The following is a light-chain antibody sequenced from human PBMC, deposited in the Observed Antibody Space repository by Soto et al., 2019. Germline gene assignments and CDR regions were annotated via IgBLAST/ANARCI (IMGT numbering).Light chain of an antibody. V-gene: IGKV3-11*01. Sequence: EIVMTQSPATLSLSPGERATLSCRASQNVGSYLAWYQQILGQAPRLLIYDAFNRATGIPARFTGSGSGTDFTLTISSLEPEDFAVYYCQQRANWSITFGQGTRLEIK. CDR1: QNVGSY. J-gene: IGKJ5*01. CDR2: DAF. CDR3: QQRANWSIT.